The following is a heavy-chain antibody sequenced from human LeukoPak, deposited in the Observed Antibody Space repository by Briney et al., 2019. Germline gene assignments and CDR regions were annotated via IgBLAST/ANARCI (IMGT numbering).Heavy chain of an antibody. CDR2: ISTSSSYI. D-gene: IGHD4-17*01. Sequence: GGSLRLSCAASGFTFSSYSISWGPRAPGKGLEWVSSISTSSSYIYYGDSVRGRFTISRDNAKNSLYLQMNSLRAEDTAIYYCAREANPRYGPSWGQGTLVTVSS. CDR3: AREANPRYGPS. J-gene: IGHJ5*02. CDR1: GFTFSSYS. V-gene: IGHV3-21*01.